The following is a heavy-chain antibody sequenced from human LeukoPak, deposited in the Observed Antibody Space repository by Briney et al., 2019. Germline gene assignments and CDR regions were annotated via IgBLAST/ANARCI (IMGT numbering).Heavy chain of an antibody. J-gene: IGHJ5*02. V-gene: IGHV3-23*01. CDR2: ISGSGGST. CDR1: GFTFSSYA. Sequence: GGSLRLSCAASGFTFSSYAMSWVRQAPGKGLERVSAISGSGGSTYYADSVKGRFTISRDNSKNTLYPQMNSLRAEDTAVYYCAKGRKGEVVVVIFMSWGQGTLVTVSS. CDR3: AKGRKGEVVVVIFMS. D-gene: IGHD3-22*01.